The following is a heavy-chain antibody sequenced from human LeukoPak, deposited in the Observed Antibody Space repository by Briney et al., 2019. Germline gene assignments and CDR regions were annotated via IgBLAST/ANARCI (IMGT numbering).Heavy chain of an antibody. D-gene: IGHD2-2*02. CDR3: ARSYQLLYHWFDP. CDR2: MNPNSGNT. Sequence: ASVKVSCKASGGTFSSYAISWVRQATGQGLEWMGWMNPNSGNTGYAQKFQGRVTITRNTSISTAYMELSSLRSEDTAVYYCARSYQLLYHWFDPWGQGTLVTVSS. J-gene: IGHJ5*02. CDR1: GGTFSSYA. V-gene: IGHV1-8*03.